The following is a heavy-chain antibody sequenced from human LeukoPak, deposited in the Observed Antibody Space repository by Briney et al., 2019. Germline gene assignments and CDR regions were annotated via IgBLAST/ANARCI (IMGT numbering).Heavy chain of an antibody. CDR1: GFTFSSYA. Sequence: GGSLRLSCAASGFTFSSYAMHWVRQAPGKGLEWVAVISYDGSNKYYADSVKGRFTISRDNSKNTLYLQMNSLRAEDTAVYYCARSGYDYGDLNIHYWGQGTLVTVSS. D-gene: IGHD4-17*01. V-gene: IGHV3-30*04. J-gene: IGHJ4*02. CDR2: ISYDGSNK. CDR3: ARSGYDYGDLNIHY.